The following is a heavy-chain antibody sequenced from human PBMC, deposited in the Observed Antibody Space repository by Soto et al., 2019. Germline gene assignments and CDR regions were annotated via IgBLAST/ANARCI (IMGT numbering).Heavy chain of an antibody. J-gene: IGHJ4*02. CDR2: IYYSGST. V-gene: IGHV4-59*08. CDR3: ARGYDFWSGYYESPGHYFDY. CDR1: GGSISSYY. Sequence: SETLSLTCTVSGGSISSYYWSWIRQPPGKGLEWIGYIYYSGSTNYNPSLKSRVTISVDTSKNQFSPKLSSVTAADTAVYYCARGYDFWSGYYESPGHYFDYWGQGTLVTVSS. D-gene: IGHD3-3*01.